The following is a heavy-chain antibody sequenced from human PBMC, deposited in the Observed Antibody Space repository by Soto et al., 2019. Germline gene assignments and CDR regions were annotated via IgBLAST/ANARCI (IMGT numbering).Heavy chain of an antibody. CDR3: ARDSPDCSGGSCYSDYYYGMDV. CDR2: IIPIFGTA. D-gene: IGHD2-15*01. V-gene: IGHV1-69*01. J-gene: IGHJ6*02. Sequence: QVQLVQSGAEVKKPGSSVKVSCKASGGTFSSYAISWVRQAPGQGLEWMGGIIPIFGTANYAQKFQGRVTITADESTSTADMELSSLRSEDTAVYYCARDSPDCSGGSCYSDYYYGMDVWGQGTTVTVSS. CDR1: GGTFSSYA.